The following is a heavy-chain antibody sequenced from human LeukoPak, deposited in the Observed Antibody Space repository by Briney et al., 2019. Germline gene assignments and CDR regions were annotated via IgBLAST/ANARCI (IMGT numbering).Heavy chain of an antibody. J-gene: IGHJ4*02. CDR2: IYHSGST. CDR1: GYSISSGYY. Sequence: PSETLSLTCAVSGYSISSGYYWGWIRQPPGKGLEWIGSIYHSGSTYYNPSLKSRVTISVDTSKNQFSLKLSSVTAADTAVYYCARHMVRYYYDYWGQGTLVTVSS. V-gene: IGHV4-38-2*01. CDR3: ARHMVRYYYDY. D-gene: IGHD3-10*01.